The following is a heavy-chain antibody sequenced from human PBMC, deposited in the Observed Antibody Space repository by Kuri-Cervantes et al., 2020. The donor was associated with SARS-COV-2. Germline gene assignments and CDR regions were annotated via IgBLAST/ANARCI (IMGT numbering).Heavy chain of an antibody. CDR3: ERGTLALTTPARRPSGDPPGDYDYYYMDV. D-gene: IGHD4-17*01. J-gene: IGHJ6*03. CDR1: GETFTSYD. CDR2: MNPSSGNT. V-gene: IGHV1-8*02. Sequence: AAVKVSCKASGETFTSYDTNWVRQATGQGLEWMGWMNPSSGNTGYAQEFQGRVTMTRNNSVSTAYMGLSSLRAEDTAVYYCERGTLALTTPARRPSGDPPGDYDYYYMDVWGKGTPVTVSS.